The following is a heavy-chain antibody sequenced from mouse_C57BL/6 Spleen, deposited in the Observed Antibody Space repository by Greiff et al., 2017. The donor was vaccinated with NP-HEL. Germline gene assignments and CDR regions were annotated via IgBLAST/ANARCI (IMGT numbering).Heavy chain of an antibody. D-gene: IGHD1-1*01. Sequence: QVQLQQPGAELVRPGTSVKLSCKASGYTFTSYWMHWVKQRPGQGLEWIGVIDPSDSYTNYNQKFKGKATLTVDTSSSTAYMQLSSLTSEDSAVYYCARASYYYGSSSKYFDYWGQGTTLTVSS. J-gene: IGHJ2*01. CDR2: IDPSDSYT. CDR1: GYTFTSYW. CDR3: ARASYYYGSSSKYFDY. V-gene: IGHV1-59*01.